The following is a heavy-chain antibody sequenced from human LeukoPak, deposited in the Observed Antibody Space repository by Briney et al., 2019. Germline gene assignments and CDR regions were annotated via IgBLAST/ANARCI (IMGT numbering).Heavy chain of an antibody. D-gene: IGHD3-22*01. CDR3: ARSYYDSSGYYPPSWYFDL. V-gene: IGHV4-59*01. CDR2: IYYSGST. Sequence: PSETLSLTCTVSGGSISSYYWSWIRQPPGKGLEWIGYIYYSGSTNYNPSLKSRVTILVDTSKNQFSLKLSSVTAADTAVYYCARSYYDSSGYYPPSWYFDLWGRGTLVTVSS. J-gene: IGHJ2*01. CDR1: GGSISSYY.